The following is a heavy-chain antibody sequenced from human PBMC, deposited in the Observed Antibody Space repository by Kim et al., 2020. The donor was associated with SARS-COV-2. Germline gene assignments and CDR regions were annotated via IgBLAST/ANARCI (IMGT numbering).Heavy chain of an antibody. CDR2: IYPGDSDT. J-gene: IGHJ5*02. Sequence: GESLKISCKGSGYSFTRYWIGWVRQMPGKGLEWMGIIYPGDSDTRYSPSFQGQVTIAADKSISTAYVQWSSLKASDTAMYYCAGKGIAPTVTSENYFDPWGQGTLVTVSS. CDR1: GYSFTRYW. CDR3: AGKGIAPTVTSENYFDP. D-gene: IGHD6-13*01. V-gene: IGHV5-51*01.